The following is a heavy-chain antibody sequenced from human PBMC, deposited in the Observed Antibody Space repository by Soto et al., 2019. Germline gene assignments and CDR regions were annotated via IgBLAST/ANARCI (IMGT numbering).Heavy chain of an antibody. J-gene: IGHJ5*01. Sequence: QVQLQQWGAGLLKPSETLSLTFAVYGGSFSGHSWTWIRQSPGKGLEWIGDINHSGRVNYSPSLKSRVTISLDTSKNQFSLTLSAVTTADTAISYCSTRAYDTNGYYRFDPWGQGTLVTFSS. CDR1: GGSFSGHS. CDR2: INHSGRV. D-gene: IGHD3-22*01. V-gene: IGHV4-34*01. CDR3: STRAYDTNGYYRFDP.